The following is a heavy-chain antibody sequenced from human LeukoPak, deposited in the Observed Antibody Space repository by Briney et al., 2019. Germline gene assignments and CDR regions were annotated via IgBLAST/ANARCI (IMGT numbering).Heavy chain of an antibody. V-gene: IGHV1-46*01. CDR2: INPSGGST. J-gene: IGHJ5*02. CDR3: ARDRRYDFWSGYLRRYHWFDP. Sequence: ASVKVSCKASGYTFTSYYMHWVRQAPGQGLEWMGIINPSGGSTSYAQKFQGRVTMTRDTSTSTVYMELGSLRSEDTAVYYCARDRRYDFWSGYLRRYHWFDPWGQGTLVTVSS. CDR1: GYTFTSYY. D-gene: IGHD3-3*01.